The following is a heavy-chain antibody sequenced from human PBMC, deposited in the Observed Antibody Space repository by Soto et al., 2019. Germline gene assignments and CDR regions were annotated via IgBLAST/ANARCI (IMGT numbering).Heavy chain of an antibody. V-gene: IGHV4-31*11. D-gene: IGHD6-13*01. CDR1: GGCMCSGGYY. CDR3: ARARLRDSSLFDF. J-gene: IGHJ4*02. Sequence: TPALTCAFSGGCMCSGGYYVSWIRQHPGKGLEWIGYIYYSGSTYYNPSLKSRVTISVDTSKNQFSLKLSSVTAADTAVYYCARARLRDSSLFDFWGQGTLVTVSS. CDR2: IYYSGST.